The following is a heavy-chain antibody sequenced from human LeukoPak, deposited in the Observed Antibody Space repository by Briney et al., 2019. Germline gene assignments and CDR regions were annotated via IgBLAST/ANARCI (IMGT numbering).Heavy chain of an antibody. Sequence: SETLSLTCTVSGGSISSSSYYWGWIRQPPGKGLEWIGSIYYSGSTYYNPSLKSRVTISVDTSKNQFSLKLSSVTAADTAVYYCARGRLRFDYWGQGTLVTVSS. V-gene: IGHV4-39*07. CDR3: ARGRLRFDY. CDR2: IYYSGST. J-gene: IGHJ4*02. CDR1: GGSISSSSYY. D-gene: IGHD4-17*01.